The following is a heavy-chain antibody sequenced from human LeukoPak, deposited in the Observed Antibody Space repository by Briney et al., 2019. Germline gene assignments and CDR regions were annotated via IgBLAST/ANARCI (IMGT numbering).Heavy chain of an antibody. D-gene: IGHD6-13*01. CDR1: GYTFTSYG. J-gene: IGHJ3*02. CDR2: ISAYNGNT. Sequence: ASVKVSCKASGYTFTSYGISWVRQAPGQGLEWMGWISAYNGNTNYAQKLQGRVTMTTDTSTSTAYMELRSLRSDDTAVYYCARERPVWQQLAHDAFDIWGQGTMVTVSS. CDR3: ARERPVWQQLAHDAFDI. V-gene: IGHV1-18*01.